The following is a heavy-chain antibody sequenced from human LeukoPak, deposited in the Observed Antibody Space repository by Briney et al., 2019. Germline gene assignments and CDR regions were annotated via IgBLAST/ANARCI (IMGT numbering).Heavy chain of an antibody. CDR2: INPSGGST. Sequence: GASVKVSCKASGYTFTSCYMHWVRHAPGQGLEWMGIINPSGGSTSYAQKFQGRVTMTSDMSTTTVYMELSSQRSEDTAVYYCARDGAEDSSGYYYRNWFDPWGQGTLVTVSS. V-gene: IGHV1-46*01. J-gene: IGHJ5*02. CDR1: GYTFTSCY. D-gene: IGHD3-22*01. CDR3: ARDGAEDSSGYYYRNWFDP.